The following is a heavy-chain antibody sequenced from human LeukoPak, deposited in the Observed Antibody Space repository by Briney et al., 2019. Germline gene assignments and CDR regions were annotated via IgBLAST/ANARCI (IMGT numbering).Heavy chain of an antibody. V-gene: IGHV1-46*01. D-gene: IGHD2-2*01. J-gene: IGHJ4*02. CDR3: ARDQAYCSSTSCYPELFDY. Sequence: ASVKVSCKASGYTFTSDYMHWVRQAPGQGLEWMGIINPSGGSTSYAQKFQGRVTMTGDTSTSTVYMELSSLKSEDTAVYYCARDQAYCSSTSCYPELFDYWGQGTLVTVTS. CDR1: GYTFTSDY. CDR2: INPSGGST.